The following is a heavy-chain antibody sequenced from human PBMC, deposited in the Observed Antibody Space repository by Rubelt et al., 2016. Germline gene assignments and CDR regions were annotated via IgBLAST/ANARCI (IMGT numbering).Heavy chain of an antibody. V-gene: IGHV3-33*01. CDR3: ARDETTGGPQYYFDY. J-gene: IGHJ4*02. CDR1: GFTFSGYG. Sequence: QVQLVESGGGVVQPGRSLRLSCAASGFTFSGYGMHWVRQAPGKGLEWVAVIWYDGSNKYYADSVKGRFTISREKSKNTLYLQMNSLRAEDTAVYYCARDETTGGPQYYFDYWGQGTLVTVSS. CDR2: IWYDGSNK. D-gene: IGHD1-1*01.